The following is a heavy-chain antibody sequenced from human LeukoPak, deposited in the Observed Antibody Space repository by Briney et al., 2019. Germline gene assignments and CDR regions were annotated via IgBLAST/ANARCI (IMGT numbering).Heavy chain of an antibody. J-gene: IGHJ4*02. V-gene: IGHV3-23*01. CDR2: ISGSGGRT. CDR1: GFTFSDYY. Sequence: GGSLRLSCAASGFTFSDYYMSWVRQAPGKGLEWVSAISGSGGRTHYADSVKGRFTISRDNSKNTLYLQMNSLRAEDTAVYYCAKDVGYGTNPGGYWGQGTLVTVSS. D-gene: IGHD4/OR15-4a*01. CDR3: AKDVGYGTNPGGY.